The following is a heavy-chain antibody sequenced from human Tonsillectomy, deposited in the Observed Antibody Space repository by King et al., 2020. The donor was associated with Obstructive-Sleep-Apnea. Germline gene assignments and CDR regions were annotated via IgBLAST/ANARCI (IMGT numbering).Heavy chain of an antibody. V-gene: IGHV4-34*01. CDR3: ARATKAIFGVVILY. CDR2: INHIGST. J-gene: IGHJ4*02. D-gene: IGHD3-3*01. Sequence: WSWIRQPPGKGLEWIGEINHIGSTNYNPSLTSRVTISVDTSKNQFSLKLSSVTAADTAVYYCARATKAIFGVVILYWGQETLVTVSS.